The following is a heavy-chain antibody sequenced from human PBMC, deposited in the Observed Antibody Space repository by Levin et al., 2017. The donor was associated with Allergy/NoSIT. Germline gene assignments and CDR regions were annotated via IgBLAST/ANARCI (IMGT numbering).Heavy chain of an antibody. CDR2: IKQDGSDK. CDR1: GFTFRTFW. CDR3: ARDHDGEDEYFDF. D-gene: IGHD3-10*01. J-gene: IGHJ4*02. V-gene: IGHV3-7*01. Sequence: GESLKISCAASGFTFRTFWMSWVRQAPGKGPEWVANIKQDGSDKYYVDSVEGRFTVSRDNAKNSVYLQMNSLRVEDTAVYYCARDHDGEDEYFDFWGQGTLVTVSS.